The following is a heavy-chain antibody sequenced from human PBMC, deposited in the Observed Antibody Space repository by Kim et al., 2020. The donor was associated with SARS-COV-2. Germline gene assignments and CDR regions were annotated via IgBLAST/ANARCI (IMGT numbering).Heavy chain of an antibody. V-gene: IGHV3-30*18. CDR2: ILYDGSNK. J-gene: IGHJ6*01. Sequence: GGSRRLSCAASGFTFRSYGMHWVRQAQCKGLEWVGVILYDGSNKYYADSVKGRFTISRDNSKTTLYLQRNSLRAEDTAVYDCAKDRVYGLWTFYDYGMDV. CDR1: GFTFRSYG. D-gene: IGHD2-8*01. CDR3: AKDRVYGLWTFYDYGMDV.